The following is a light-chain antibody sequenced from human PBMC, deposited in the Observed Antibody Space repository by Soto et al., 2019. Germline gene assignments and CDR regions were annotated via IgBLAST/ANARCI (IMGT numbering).Light chain of an antibody. Sequence: QSALTQPASVSGSPGQSITISCTGTISDVGGYDYVSWYQQHPGKAPKLMIYDVSNRPSGVSNRFSGSKSGNMASLTISGLQAEDEADFYCSSYTTSSTYVFGTGTKLTVL. J-gene: IGLJ1*01. CDR2: DVS. V-gene: IGLV2-14*03. CDR3: SSYTTSSTYV. CDR1: ISDVGGYDY.